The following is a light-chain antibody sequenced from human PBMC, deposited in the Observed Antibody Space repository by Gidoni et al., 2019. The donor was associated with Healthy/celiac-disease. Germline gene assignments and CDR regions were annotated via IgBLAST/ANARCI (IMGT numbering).Light chain of an antibody. CDR2: SAS. Sequence: EVVMTQSPATLSVSPGERATLSCMTSQSVTFHLAWYQQRPGQAPRRLIFSASTRATGIPARFSGRGSGRAFTLTISSVQSEDVAVYYCQKYDIWPTAFGRGTKVDIK. CDR3: QKYDIWPTA. V-gene: IGKV3-15*01. CDR1: QSVTFH. J-gene: IGKJ3*01.